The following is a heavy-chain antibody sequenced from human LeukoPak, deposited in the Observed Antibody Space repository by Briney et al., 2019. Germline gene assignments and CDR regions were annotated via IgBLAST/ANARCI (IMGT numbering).Heavy chain of an antibody. D-gene: IGHD2-2*01. V-gene: IGHV1-2*02. Sequence: ASVKVSCKASGYTFTGYYMHWVRQAPGQGLEWMGWINPNSGGTNYAQKFQGRVTMTRDTSISTAYMELSRLRSDDTALYYCARHLPASLAGRGYYYYMDVWSKGTTVTVSS. J-gene: IGHJ6*03. CDR1: GYTFTGYY. CDR3: ARHLPASLAGRGYYYYMDV. CDR2: INPNSGGT.